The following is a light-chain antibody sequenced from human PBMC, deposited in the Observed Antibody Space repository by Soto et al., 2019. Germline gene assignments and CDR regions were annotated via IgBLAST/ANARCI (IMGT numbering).Light chain of an antibody. CDR3: QQYNNWIT. J-gene: IGKJ5*01. V-gene: IGKV3-15*01. CDR2: GAS. Sequence: EIVMTQSPATLSVSPGERATIYCRASQSVSSNLAWYQQKPGQAPRLLIYGASTRATGIPARFSGSGSGTEFTLTISSLQSEDFAVYYCQQYNNWITFGQGTRLEIK. CDR1: QSVSSN.